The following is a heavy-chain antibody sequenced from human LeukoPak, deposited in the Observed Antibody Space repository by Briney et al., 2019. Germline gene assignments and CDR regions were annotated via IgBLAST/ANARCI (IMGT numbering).Heavy chain of an antibody. D-gene: IGHD3-9*01. J-gene: IGHJ4*02. CDR2: ISSSSSYI. CDR1: GFTFSSYS. CDR3: ARGSYKYYDILTGYYSPSGFDY. V-gene: IGHV3-21*01. Sequence: GGSLRLSCAASGFTFSSYSMNWVRQAPGKGLEWVSSISSSSSYIYYADSVKGRFTISRDNAKNSLYLQMNSLRAEDTAVHYCARGSYKYYDILTGYYSPSGFDYWGQGTLVTVSS.